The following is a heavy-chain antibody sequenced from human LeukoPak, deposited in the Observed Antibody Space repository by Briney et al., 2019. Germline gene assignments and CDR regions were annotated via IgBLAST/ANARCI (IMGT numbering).Heavy chain of an antibody. D-gene: IGHD3-10*01. J-gene: IGHJ4*02. CDR2: THYSGSG. V-gene: IGHV4-59*01. CDR1: GDSIRSYY. CDR3: ARDGVNYGSGSYFDF. Sequence: PSETLSLTCTVSGDSIRSYYWNWIRHPPGKGLEWIGSTHYSGSGNHNPSLKSRLTISVDTSKNQVSLKLSSVTAADTAVYYCARDGVNYGSGSYFDFWGQGTLVTVSS.